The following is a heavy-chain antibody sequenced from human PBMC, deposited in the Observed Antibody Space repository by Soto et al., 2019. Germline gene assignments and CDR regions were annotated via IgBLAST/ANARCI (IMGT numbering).Heavy chain of an antibody. Sequence: QVQLVQSGAEVKKPGSSVKVSCKASGGTFSTYTISWVRQAPGQGLEWMGGFIPIFGPADYAQKFQGRVTITADESTSTAYMELSSLRSEDTAVYYCARVDGSGYYYAYWGQGTLVTVSS. CDR2: FIPIFGPA. CDR1: GGTFSTYT. CDR3: ARVDGSGYYYAY. V-gene: IGHV1-69*01. J-gene: IGHJ4*02. D-gene: IGHD3-22*01.